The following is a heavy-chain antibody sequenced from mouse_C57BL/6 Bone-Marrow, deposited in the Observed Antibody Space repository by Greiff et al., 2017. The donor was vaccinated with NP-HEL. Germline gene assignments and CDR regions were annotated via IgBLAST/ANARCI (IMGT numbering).Heavy chain of an antibody. D-gene: IGHD1-1*01. CDR1: GYNFTSYW. CDR3: ARFPPYYYGSRESLAWFAY. J-gene: IGHJ3*01. V-gene: IGHV1-55*01. CDR2: IYPGSGST. Sequence: QVQLKQPGAELVKPGASVKMSCKASGYNFTSYWITWVKQRPGQGLEWIGDIYPGSGSTNYNEKFKSKATLTVDTSSSTAYMQLSSLTSEDSAVYYCARFPPYYYGSRESLAWFAYWGQGTLVTVSA.